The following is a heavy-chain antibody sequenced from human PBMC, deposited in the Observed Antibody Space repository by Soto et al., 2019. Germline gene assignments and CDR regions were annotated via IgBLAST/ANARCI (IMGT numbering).Heavy chain of an antibody. CDR2: IYNSGST. D-gene: IGHD5-18*01. CDR1: GGSLSSYY. CDR3: ARVSAGSRETAVLAVCNY. V-gene: IGHV4-59*01. J-gene: IGHJ4*02. Sequence: SDTLTLTCTVSGGSLSSYYWSWSRQPPGKGLEWIANIYNSGSTNYTPSLKSRVTISVDTSKNQFSLSLSSLTAADTAAYYCARVSAGSRETAVLAVCNYWRQG.